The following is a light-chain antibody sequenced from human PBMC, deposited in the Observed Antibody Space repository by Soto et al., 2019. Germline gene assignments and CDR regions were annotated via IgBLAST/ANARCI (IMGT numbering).Light chain of an antibody. CDR1: QNIDRW. CDR2: GAS. CDR3: QQYNSYPWT. Sequence: DIQMTQSPSTLSASVGDRVTITCRASQNIDRWLAWYQQKPGKAPNLLICGASNLESGVPSRFSGSGSGTEFTLTISSLRPDDFATYYCQQYNSYPWTFGQGTKVEIK. J-gene: IGKJ1*01. V-gene: IGKV1-5*03.